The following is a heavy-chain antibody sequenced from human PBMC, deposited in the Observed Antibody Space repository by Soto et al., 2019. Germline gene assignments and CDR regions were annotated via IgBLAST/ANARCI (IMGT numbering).Heavy chain of an antibody. CDR2: ISYDGSNK. CDR3: AKEHKYYDSIGYYPAGY. J-gene: IGHJ4*02. CDR1: GFTFSSYG. V-gene: IGHV3-30*18. D-gene: IGHD3-22*01. Sequence: GGSLRLSCAASGFTFSSYGMHWVRQAPGKGLEWVALISYDGSNKYYADSVKGRFTISRDNSKNTLYLQMNSLRTEDTAVYYCAKEHKYYDSIGYYPAGYWGQGTLVTVSS.